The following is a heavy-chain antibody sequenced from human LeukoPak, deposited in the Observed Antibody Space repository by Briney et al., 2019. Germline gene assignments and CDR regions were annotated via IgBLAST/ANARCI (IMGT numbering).Heavy chain of an antibody. D-gene: IGHD2-2*02. CDR2: IKQDESEK. CDR3: AALYQDY. Sequence: GGSLRLSCAASGFTFSSSWMNWLRQAPGKGLEWVANIKQDESEKYYVDSVKGRFTISRDNAKNSLYLQMNSLRAEDTAMYYCAALYQDYWGQGTLVTVSS. CDR1: GFTFSSSW. J-gene: IGHJ4*02. V-gene: IGHV3-7*01.